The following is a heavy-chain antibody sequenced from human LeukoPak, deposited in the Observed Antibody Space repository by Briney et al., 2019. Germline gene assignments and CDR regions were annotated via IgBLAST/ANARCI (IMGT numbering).Heavy chain of an antibody. V-gene: IGHV3-21*01. CDR2: ISSSSSYI. J-gene: IGHJ4*02. D-gene: IGHD3-16*01. Sequence: GGSLRLSCGASVFTFSSYSMNWVRQAPGKGLEWVSSISSSSSYIYYADSVKGRFTISRDNAKNSLYLQMNSLRAEDTAVYYCAREAVGDYFDYWGRGTLVTVSS. CDR1: VFTFSSYS. CDR3: AREAVGDYFDY.